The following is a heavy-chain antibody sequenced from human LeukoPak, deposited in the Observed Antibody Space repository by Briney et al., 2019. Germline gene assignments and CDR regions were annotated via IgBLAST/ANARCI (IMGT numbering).Heavy chain of an antibody. V-gene: IGHV1-2*02. J-gene: IGHJ4*02. CDR3: ARGDYYDSSGYPDY. Sequence: ASVKVSCKASGYTFTGHYMHWVRQAPGQGLEWMGWINPNSGGRDYAQKFQGRVTLTRDTSISTAYMELSRLRSDDTAVYYCARGDYYDSSGYPDYWGQGTLGTVS. CDR2: INPNSGGR. CDR1: GYTFTGHY. D-gene: IGHD3-22*01.